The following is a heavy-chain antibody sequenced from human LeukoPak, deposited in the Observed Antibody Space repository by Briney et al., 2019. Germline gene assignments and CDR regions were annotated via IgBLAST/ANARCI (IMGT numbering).Heavy chain of an antibody. CDR3: ARARIVVVPAAIYYYYYMDV. CDR1: GGTFSSYA. CDR2: IIPIFGTA. J-gene: IGHJ6*03. V-gene: IGHV1-69*05. D-gene: IGHD2-2*01. Sequence: SVKVSCKASGGTFSSYAISWVRQAPGQGLEWMGGIIPIFGTANYAQKFQGRVTITTDESTSTAYMELSSLRSEDTAVYYCARARIVVVPAAIYYYYYMDVWGKGTTVTVSS.